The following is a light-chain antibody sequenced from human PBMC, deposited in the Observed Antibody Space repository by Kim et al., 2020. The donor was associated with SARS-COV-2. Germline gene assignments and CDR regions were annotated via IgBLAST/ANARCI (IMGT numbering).Light chain of an antibody. CDR3: QSYDSSNWV. CDR2: EDN. J-gene: IGLJ3*02. Sequence: GKTVTTSCTRSSGRIASNYVQWYQKRPGSAPTTVIYEDNQRPSGVPARFSGSIDSSSNSASLTISGLKTEDEADYYCQSYDSSNWVFGGGTKLTVL. CDR1: SGRIASNY. V-gene: IGLV6-57*03.